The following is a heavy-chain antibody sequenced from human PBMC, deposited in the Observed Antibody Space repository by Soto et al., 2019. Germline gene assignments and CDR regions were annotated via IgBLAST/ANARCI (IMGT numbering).Heavy chain of an antibody. V-gene: IGHV3-30*18. Sequence: QVQLVESGGGVVQPGRSLRLSCAASGFTFSSYGMHWVRQAPGKGLEWVAVISYDGSNKYYADSVKGRFTISRDNSKNTLYLQMNSLRAEDTAVYYCAKDYDYVWGSYRGLFDYWGQGTLVTVSS. CDR3: AKDYDYVWGSYRGLFDY. CDR2: ISYDGSNK. CDR1: GFTFSSYG. J-gene: IGHJ4*02. D-gene: IGHD3-16*02.